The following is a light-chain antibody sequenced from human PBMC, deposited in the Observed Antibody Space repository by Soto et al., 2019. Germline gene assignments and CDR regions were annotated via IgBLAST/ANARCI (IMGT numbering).Light chain of an antibody. CDR1: SSHIGAGYD. Sequence: QSVLTQPPSVSGAPGQRVTISCTGSSSHIGAGYDVHWYQQLPGTAPKLLIYGNSNRPSGVPDRFSGSKSGTSASLAITGLQAEDEADYYCQSYDSSLSGSVVVGGGTKADRP. V-gene: IGLV1-40*01. CDR3: QSYDSSLSGSVV. CDR2: GNS. J-gene: IGLJ2*01.